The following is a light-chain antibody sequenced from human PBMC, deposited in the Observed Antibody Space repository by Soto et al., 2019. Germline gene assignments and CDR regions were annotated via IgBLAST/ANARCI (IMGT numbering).Light chain of an antibody. CDR1: RDDIGAYDY. CDR2: EVT. V-gene: IGLV2-14*01. Sequence: QSALTQPASVSGSPGQSITISCAGTRDDIGAYDYVSWYQQHPGNAPKLLVYEVTNRPSGVSDRFSGSKSGNTASLTISGLQAEDEADYYCNSYTNSRAVVFGGGTKVTVL. J-gene: IGLJ2*01. CDR3: NSYTNSRAVV.